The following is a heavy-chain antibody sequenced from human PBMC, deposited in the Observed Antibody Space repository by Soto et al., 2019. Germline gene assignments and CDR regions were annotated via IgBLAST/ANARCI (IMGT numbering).Heavy chain of an antibody. V-gene: IGHV4-59*08. Sequence: SETLSLTCTVSGGSISGYYWSWIRQPPGKGLEWIAYMYYSGSTNYNPSLKGRVTISIDTSKNQFSLKLSSVTAADTAVYYCARRDSSGWYSYFDYWGKGALFTVST. D-gene: IGHD6-19*01. J-gene: IGHJ4*02. CDR1: GGSISGYY. CDR3: ARRDSSGWYSYFDY. CDR2: MYYSGST.